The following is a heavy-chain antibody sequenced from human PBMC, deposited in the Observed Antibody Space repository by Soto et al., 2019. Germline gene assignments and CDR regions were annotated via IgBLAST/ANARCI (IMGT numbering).Heavy chain of an antibody. J-gene: IGHJ4*02. Sequence: QLQLQESGSGLVKPSQTLSLTCAVSGGSISSGGYSWSWIRQPPGKGLEWIGYIYQSGSTYYNPHRQRPGHTSADRSKNQFSLKLSCATAAYTAVYYCARGPLVAAQHWGQGTLVTVSS. CDR3: ARGPLVAAQH. V-gene: IGHV4-30-2*01. D-gene: IGHD2-15*01. CDR2: IYQSGST. CDR1: GGSISSGGYS.